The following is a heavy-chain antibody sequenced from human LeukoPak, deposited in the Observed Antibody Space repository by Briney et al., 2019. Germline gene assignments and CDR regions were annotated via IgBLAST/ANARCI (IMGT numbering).Heavy chain of an antibody. CDR1: GFTVSSNE. CDR2: ISSSSSYI. D-gene: IGHD1-1*01. CDR3: AREPSTAALTS. Sequence: GGSLRLSCAASGFTVSSNEMSWVRQAPGKGLEWVSSISSSSSYIYYADSVKGRFTISRDNAKNSLYLQMNSLRAEDTAVYYCAREPSTAALTSWGQGTLVTVSS. V-gene: IGHV3-21*01. J-gene: IGHJ4*02.